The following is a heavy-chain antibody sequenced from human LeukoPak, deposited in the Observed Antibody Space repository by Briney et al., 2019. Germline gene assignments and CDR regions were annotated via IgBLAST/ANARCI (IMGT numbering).Heavy chain of an antibody. J-gene: IGHJ6*03. CDR3: ARETIFGVVDYYYYYMDV. CDR1: GYTFTSYD. D-gene: IGHD3-3*01. CDR2: TNPNSGNT. Sequence: ASVKVSCKASGYTFTSYDINWVRQATGQGLEWMGWTNPNSGNTGYAQKFQGRVTMTRNTSISTAYMELSSLRSEDTAVYYCARETIFGVVDYYYYYMDVWGKGTTVTVSS. V-gene: IGHV1-8*01.